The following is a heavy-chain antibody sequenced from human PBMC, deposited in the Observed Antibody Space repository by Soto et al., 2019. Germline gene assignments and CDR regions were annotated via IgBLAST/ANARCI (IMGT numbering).Heavy chain of an antibody. CDR3: ARDKVGANTVPPFQH. J-gene: IGHJ1*01. D-gene: IGHD1-26*01. Sequence: ASVKFSCKASGYTFTSYGISWVRQAPGQGLEWMGWISAYNGNTNYAQKLQGRVTMTTDTSTSTAYMELRSLRSDDTAVYYCARDKVGANTVPPFQHWGQGTLLTVSS. CDR2: ISAYNGNT. V-gene: IGHV1-18*01. CDR1: GYTFTSYG.